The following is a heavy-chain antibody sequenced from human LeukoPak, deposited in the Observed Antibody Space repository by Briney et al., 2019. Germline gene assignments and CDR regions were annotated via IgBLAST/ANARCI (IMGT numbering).Heavy chain of an antibody. V-gene: IGHV3-53*01. J-gene: IGHJ4*02. CDR2: IYSGGST. Sequence: PGGSLRLSCAASGFTVSSNYMSWVRQAPGKGLEWVSVIYSGGSTYYADSVKGRFTISRDNSKNTLYLQMNSLRADDTAVYYCAGPVFGGLATRGAFDYWGQGTLVTVSS. CDR3: AGPVFGGLATRGAFDY. D-gene: IGHD3-10*01. CDR1: GFTVSSNY.